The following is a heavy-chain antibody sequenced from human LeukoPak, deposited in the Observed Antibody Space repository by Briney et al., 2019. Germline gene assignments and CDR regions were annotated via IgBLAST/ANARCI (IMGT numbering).Heavy chain of an antibody. CDR1: GGTFSIYA. Sequence: SVKVSCKASGGTFSIYAISWVRQAPGQGLEWMGRIIPILGIANYAQKFQGRVTITADNSTSTAYMELSSLRSEEPAVYYCAXPLGEGEDYFDYWGQGTLVTVSS. CDR2: IIPILGIA. J-gene: IGHJ4*02. D-gene: IGHD3-10*01. V-gene: IGHV1-69*04. CDR3: AXPLGEGEDYFDY.